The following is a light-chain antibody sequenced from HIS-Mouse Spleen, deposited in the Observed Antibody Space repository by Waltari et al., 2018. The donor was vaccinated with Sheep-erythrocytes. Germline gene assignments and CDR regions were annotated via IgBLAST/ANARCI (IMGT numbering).Light chain of an antibody. CDR1: QSLLHSNGYNY. J-gene: IGKJ2*01. V-gene: IGKV2-28*01. CDR2: LGS. Sequence: DLVMTQSPLSLPVTPGEPASISCRSSQSLLHSNGYNYLDWYLQKPGQSPQLLIYLGSNRASGVPDRLSGSGSGTDFTLKISRVEAEDVGVYYCMQALQTPLTFGQGTKLEIK. CDR3: MQALQTPLT.